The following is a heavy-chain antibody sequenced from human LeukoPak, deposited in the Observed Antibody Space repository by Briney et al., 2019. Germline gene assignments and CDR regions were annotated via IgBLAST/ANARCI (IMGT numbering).Heavy chain of an antibody. CDR2: IYSGGST. D-gene: IGHD1-14*01. CDR1: GFTVRSNY. V-gene: IGHV3-53*01. CDR3: ARGPGDYFDF. J-gene: IGHJ4*02. Sequence: GGSLRLSCAASGFTVRSNYMSWVRQAPGRGLEWVSVIYSGGSTYYADSVKGRFTISRDNSKNTLFLQLNGLRAEDTAVYYCARGPGDYFDFWGQGTLVTVSS.